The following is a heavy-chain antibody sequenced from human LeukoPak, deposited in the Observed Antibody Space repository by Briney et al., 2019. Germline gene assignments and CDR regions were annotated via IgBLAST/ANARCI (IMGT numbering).Heavy chain of an antibody. CDR1: GYTHTELS. V-gene: IGHV1-24*01. CDR2: FYPEDGET. D-gene: IGHD2-15*01. Sequence: AAVTVSCKVSGYTHTELSMHELRQARGKGRAWMGGFYPEDGETIFAQKFQGRVTMTDDTSTDTAYMELRRLIYEDTAVYYCATDGSDWSGGSCYSYGMDVWGKGTTVTVSS. J-gene: IGHJ6*04. CDR3: ATDGSDWSGGSCYSYGMDV.